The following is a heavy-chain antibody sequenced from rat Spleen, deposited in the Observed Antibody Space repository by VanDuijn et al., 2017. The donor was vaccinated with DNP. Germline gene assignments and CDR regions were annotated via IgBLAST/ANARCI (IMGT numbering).Heavy chain of an antibody. CDR2: ISTSGSRT. D-gene: IGHD1-10*01. CDR3: TTHYNNYVVGALDA. CDR1: GFTFSKYG. Sequence: EVQLVESGGGLVQPGRSLKLSCVASGFTFSKYGMAWVRQAPTKGLEWVASISTSGSRTYYPDSVKGRFTISRDITRSTLYLQLDSLRSEDTATYFCTTHYNNYVVGALDAWGQGTSVTVSS. J-gene: IGHJ4*01. V-gene: IGHV5-27*01.